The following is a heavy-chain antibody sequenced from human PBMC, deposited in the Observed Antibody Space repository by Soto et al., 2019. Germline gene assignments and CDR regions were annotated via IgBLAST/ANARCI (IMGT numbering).Heavy chain of an antibody. CDR2: IYYSGST. CDR3: ARGVGGWYRD. CDR1: GGSISSYY. J-gene: IGHJ4*02. V-gene: IGHV4-59*01. Sequence: QVQLQESGTGLEKPSETLSLTCTVSGGSISSYYWSWIRQPPGKGLEWIGYIYYSGSTNYNPSLTSRVTISVDTSKNQFSLKLSSVTAADTAVYYCARGVGGWYRDWGQGTLVTVSS. D-gene: IGHD6-19*01.